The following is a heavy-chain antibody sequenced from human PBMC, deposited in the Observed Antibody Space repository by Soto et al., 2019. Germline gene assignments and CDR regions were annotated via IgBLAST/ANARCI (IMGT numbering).Heavy chain of an antibody. J-gene: IGHJ4*02. V-gene: IGHV1-46*01. Sequence: QVQLVQSGAEVKKPGASVKVSCKASGYTFTSYYMHWVRQAPGQGLEWMGIINPSGGTTTYAQKFQGRVTMSRDTSTSTVYMELSSLRSKDTAAYFCARDSTVVTAAYYLDYWGQGTLVTVSS. CDR1: GYTFTSYY. CDR2: INPSGGTT. CDR3: ARDSTVVTAAYYLDY. D-gene: IGHD2-21*02.